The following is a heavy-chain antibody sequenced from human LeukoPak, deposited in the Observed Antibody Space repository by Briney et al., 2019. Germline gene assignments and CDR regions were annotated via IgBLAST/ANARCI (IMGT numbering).Heavy chain of an antibody. D-gene: IGHD3-9*01. CDR2: ISGSGGST. CDR3: AKDRNYDILTGFSNWFDP. V-gene: IGHV3-23*01. Sequence: GGSLRLSCAASGFTFSSYAMSWVRQAPGKGLEWVSAISGSGGSTYYADSVKGRFTISRDNSKNTLYLQMNSLRAEDTVVYYCAKDRNYDILTGFSNWFDPWGQGTLVTVSS. CDR1: GFTFSSYA. J-gene: IGHJ5*02.